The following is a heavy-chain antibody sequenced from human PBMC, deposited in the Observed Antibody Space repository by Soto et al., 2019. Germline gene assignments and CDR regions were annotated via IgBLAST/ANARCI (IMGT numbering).Heavy chain of an antibody. J-gene: IGHJ5*02. CDR2: VRSRVRGHAI. V-gene: IGHV3-73*02. D-gene: IGHD1-26*01. Sequence: EMQLMESGGAFVRPWGSLHLSCSASGFTFSAFPIHWVRQASGKGMERVRRVRSRVRGHAIAYAASVTGRFTISREDSQTTGYLHMTSLNIEDTAVYYWTRQFAESYRKINRFDPWGPGTLLTVSS. CDR1: GFTFSAFP. CDR3: TRQFAESYRKINRFDP.